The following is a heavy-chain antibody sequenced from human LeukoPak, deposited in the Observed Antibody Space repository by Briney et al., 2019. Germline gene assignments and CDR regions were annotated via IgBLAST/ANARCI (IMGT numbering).Heavy chain of an antibody. V-gene: IGHV3-74*01. CDR2: INSDGSST. Sequence: PGGSLRLSCAASGFTFSSYRMHWVRQAPGKGLVWVSRINSDGSSTSYADSVKGRFTISRDNAKNTLYLQMNSLRAEDTAVYYCARALYLDDYYFDYWGQGTLVTVSS. J-gene: IGHJ4*02. CDR3: ARALYLDDYYFDY. CDR1: GFTFSSYR. D-gene: IGHD2/OR15-2a*01.